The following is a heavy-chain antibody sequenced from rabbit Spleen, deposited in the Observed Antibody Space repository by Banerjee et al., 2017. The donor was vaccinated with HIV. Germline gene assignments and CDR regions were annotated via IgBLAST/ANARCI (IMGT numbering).Heavy chain of an antibody. CDR3: AKGSAAMTMMITGYYLNL. CDR1: EFSFSNKYY. D-gene: IGHD2-1*01. V-gene: IGHV1S40*01. Sequence: QSLEESGGDMVKPGASLTLTCTASEFSFSNKYYICWVRQAPGKGPEWIGCIYPDGSGSTAYANWAKGRFTISKTSSTTVTLQMTSLTAADTATYCCAKGSAAMTMMITGYYLNLWGQGTLVTVS. CDR2: IYPDGSGST. J-gene: IGHJ4*01.